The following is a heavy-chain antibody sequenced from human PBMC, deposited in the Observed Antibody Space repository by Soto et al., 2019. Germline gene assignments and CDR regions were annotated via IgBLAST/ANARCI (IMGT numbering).Heavy chain of an antibody. CDR1: EDTFRNYA. J-gene: IGHJ2*01. CDR2: IIPIVGTA. CDR3: ASTKYDSSAYYYWYLGL. V-gene: IGHV1-69*06. D-gene: IGHD3-22*01. Sequence: QVELVQSGAAVKKPGSSVKVSCQASEDTFRNYAISWVRQAPGQGIEWLGGIIPIVGTANYAQKFQGRVTINADTSANTVYLELSSLRSEDTAVYYCASTKYDSSAYYYWYLGLWGRGTLVTVSS.